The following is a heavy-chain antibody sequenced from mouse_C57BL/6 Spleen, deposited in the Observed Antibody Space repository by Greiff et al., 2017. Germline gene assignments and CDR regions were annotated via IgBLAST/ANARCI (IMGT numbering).Heavy chain of an antibody. Sequence: VQLQQPGAELVKPGASVKLSCKASGYTFTSYWMQWVKQRPGQGLEWIGEIDPSDSYTNYNPKFKGKATLTVDTSSSTAYMQLSSLTSEDSAVYYCARQQLRLRSWFAYWGQGTLVTVSA. D-gene: IGHD3-2*02. V-gene: IGHV1-50*01. CDR2: IDPSDSYT. J-gene: IGHJ3*01. CDR1: GYTFTSYW. CDR3: ARQQLRLRSWFAY.